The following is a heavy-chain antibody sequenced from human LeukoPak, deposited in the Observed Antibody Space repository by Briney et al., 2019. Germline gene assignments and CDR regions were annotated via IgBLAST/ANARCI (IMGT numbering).Heavy chain of an antibody. CDR2: ISGSGGST. V-gene: IGHV3-23*01. CDR3: AKGKGRSLEWSDLYFDY. D-gene: IGHD3-3*01. CDR1: GFTFSSYA. Sequence: PGGSLRLSCAASGFTFSSYAMSWVRQAPGKGLEWVSAISGSGGSTYYADSVKGRFTISRDNSKNTLYLQMNSLRAEDTAVYYCAKGKGRSLEWSDLYFDYWGQGTLVTVSS. J-gene: IGHJ4*02.